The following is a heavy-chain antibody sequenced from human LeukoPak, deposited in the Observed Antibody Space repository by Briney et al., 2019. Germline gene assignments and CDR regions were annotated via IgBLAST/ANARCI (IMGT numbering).Heavy chain of an antibody. CDR1: GFTFSSYA. D-gene: IGHD3-22*01. CDR2: ISGSGGST. J-gene: IGHJ3*02. V-gene: IGHV3-23*01. Sequence: GGSLRLSCAASGFTFSSYAMSWVRQAPGRGLEWVSAISGSGGSTYYADSVKGRFTISRDNSKNTLHLQMNSLRAEDTAVYYCAKDQPYYYDSSGYSDAFDIWGQGTMVTVSS. CDR3: AKDQPYYYDSSGYSDAFDI.